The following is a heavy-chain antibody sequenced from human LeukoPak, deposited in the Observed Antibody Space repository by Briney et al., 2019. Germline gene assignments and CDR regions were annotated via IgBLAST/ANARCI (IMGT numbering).Heavy chain of an antibody. Sequence: SETLSLTCTVSGGSISSGGYYWSWIRQHPGKGLEWIGYIYYSGSTYYNPSLKSRVTISVHTSKNQFSLKLSSVTAADTAVYYCARCRAYSSSSGYYYYYMDVWGKGTTVTVSS. CDR3: ARCRAYSSSSGYYYYYMDV. V-gene: IGHV4-31*03. D-gene: IGHD6-6*01. CDR2: IYYSGST. J-gene: IGHJ6*03. CDR1: GGSISSGGYY.